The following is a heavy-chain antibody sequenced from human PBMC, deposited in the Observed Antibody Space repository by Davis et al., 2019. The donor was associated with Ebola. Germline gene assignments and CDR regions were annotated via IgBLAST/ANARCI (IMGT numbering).Heavy chain of an antibody. Sequence: MPSETLSLTCTVSGGSISSSSYYWGWIRQPPGKGLEWIGSIYYSGSTYYNPSLKGRVTVSVDTSKNQFSLRLRSVTAADTAVYYCARQNVAVVPAPDYWGLGTLVTVSS. D-gene: IGHD2-2*01. J-gene: IGHJ4*02. V-gene: IGHV4-39*01. CDR3: ARQNVAVVPAPDY. CDR2: IYYSGST. CDR1: GGSISSSSYY.